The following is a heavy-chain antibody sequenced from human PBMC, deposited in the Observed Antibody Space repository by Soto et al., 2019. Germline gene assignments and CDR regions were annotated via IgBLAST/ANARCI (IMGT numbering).Heavy chain of an antibody. D-gene: IGHD2-2*01. CDR1: GGTFSSYA. CDR3: ARCTSDYYYYYGMDV. J-gene: IGHJ6*02. CDR2: IIPIFGTA. Sequence: SVKVSCKASGGTFSSYAISWVRQAPGQGLEWMGGIIPIFGTANYAQKFQGRVTITADKSTSTAYMELSSLRSEDTAVYYCARCTSDYYYYYGMDVWGQGTTVTVSS. V-gene: IGHV1-69*06.